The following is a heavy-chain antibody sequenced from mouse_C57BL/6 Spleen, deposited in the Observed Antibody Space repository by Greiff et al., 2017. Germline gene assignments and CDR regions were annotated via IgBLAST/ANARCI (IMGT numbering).Heavy chain of an antibody. CDR2: ISSGGSYT. Sequence: EVKLVESGGDLVKPGGSLKLSCAASGFTFSSYGMSWVRQTPDKRLEWVATISSGGSYTYYPDSVKGRFTISRDNAKNTLYLQMSSLKSEDTAMYYCARQGSSYFDYWGQGPTRTVSS. D-gene: IGHD1-1*01. CDR1: GFTFSSYG. V-gene: IGHV5-6*01. CDR3: ARQGSSYFDY. J-gene: IGHJ2*01.